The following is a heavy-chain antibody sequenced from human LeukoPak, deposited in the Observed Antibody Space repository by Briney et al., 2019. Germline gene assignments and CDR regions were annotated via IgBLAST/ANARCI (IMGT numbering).Heavy chain of an antibody. Sequence: ASVKVSCKAFGYTFTSNYMHWVRQAPGQGPEWMGVISPTGGSTTYAQKFQGRVTLTRDMSTSTDYLELSSLRSEDTAVYYCARAIRRLALPRHQGYYYYYMDVWGKGTTVTISS. CDR2: ISPTGGST. CDR3: ARAIRRLALPRHQGYYYYYMDV. V-gene: IGHV1-46*01. CDR1: GYTFTSNY. J-gene: IGHJ6*03. D-gene: IGHD1-7*01.